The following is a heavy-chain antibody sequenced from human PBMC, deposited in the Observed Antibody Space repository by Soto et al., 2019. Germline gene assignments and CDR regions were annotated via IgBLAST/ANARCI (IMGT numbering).Heavy chain of an antibody. Sequence: ESGGGVVQPGRSLRLSCVASGFTFSADGMHWVRQAPGKGLEWVAVISHDGSDKYYADSVKGRFTISRDNSKNTLYLQMNSLRAEDTAVYYCAKALSSTWSFDYWGQGTLVTVSS. D-gene: IGHD6-13*01. V-gene: IGHV3-30*18. J-gene: IGHJ4*02. CDR3: AKALSSTWSFDY. CDR2: ISHDGSDK. CDR1: GFTFSADG.